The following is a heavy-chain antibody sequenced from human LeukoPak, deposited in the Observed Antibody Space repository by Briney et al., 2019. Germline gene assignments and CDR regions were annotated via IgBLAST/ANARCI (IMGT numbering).Heavy chain of an antibody. J-gene: IGHJ4*02. CDR1: GYTFTSYD. D-gene: IGHD2-8*02. Sequence: ASVKVSCKASGYTFTSYDINWVRQATGQGLEWMGWMNPNSGNTGYAQKFQGRVTMTRNTSISTAYMELRSLRSEDTAVYYCARGPATVVYADYWGQGTLVTVSS. V-gene: IGHV1-8*01. CDR2: MNPNSGNT. CDR3: ARGPATVVYADY.